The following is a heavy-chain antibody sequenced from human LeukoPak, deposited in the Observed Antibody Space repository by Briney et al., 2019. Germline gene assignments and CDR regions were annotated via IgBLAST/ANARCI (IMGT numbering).Heavy chain of an antibody. J-gene: IGHJ3*01. CDR2: ISGSGGST. V-gene: IGHV3-23*01. Sequence: QAGGSLRLSCAASGFTFSSYAMSWVRQAPGKGLEGVSAISGSGGSTYYADSVKGRFTISRDNSKNTLYLQMNSLRAEDTAVYYCAADLRFLEWLSNWGQGTMVTVSS. CDR3: AADLRFLEWLSN. CDR1: GFTFSSYA. D-gene: IGHD3-3*01.